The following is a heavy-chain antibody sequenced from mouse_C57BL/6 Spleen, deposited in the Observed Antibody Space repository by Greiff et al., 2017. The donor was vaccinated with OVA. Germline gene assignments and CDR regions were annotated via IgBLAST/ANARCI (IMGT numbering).Heavy chain of an antibody. V-gene: IGHV1-81*01. J-gene: IGHJ4*01. CDR2: IYPRSGNT. Sequence: QVHVKQSGAELARPGASVKLSCKASGYTFTSYGISWVKQRTGQGLEWIGEIYPRSGNTYYNEKFKGKATLTADKSSSTAYMELRSLTSEDSAVYFCARVYYDNYYAMDYWGQGTSVTVSS. CDR3: ARVYYDNYYAMDY. CDR1: GYTFTSYG. D-gene: IGHD2-1*01.